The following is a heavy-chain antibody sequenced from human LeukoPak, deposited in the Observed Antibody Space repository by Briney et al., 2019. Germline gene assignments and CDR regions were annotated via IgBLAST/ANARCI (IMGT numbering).Heavy chain of an antibody. J-gene: IGHJ4*02. CDR3: ARESGDSSGYYYATEYDY. CDR1: GFTFDSYG. V-gene: IGHV3-33*08. Sequence: GGSLRLSCAASGFTFDSYGMHWVRQAPGKGLEWVAVIWCDRGNKYYADSVKGRFTISRDNSKNTLYLQMNSLRAEDTAVYYCARESGDSSGYYYATEYDYWGQGTLVTVSS. CDR2: IWCDRGNK. D-gene: IGHD3-22*01.